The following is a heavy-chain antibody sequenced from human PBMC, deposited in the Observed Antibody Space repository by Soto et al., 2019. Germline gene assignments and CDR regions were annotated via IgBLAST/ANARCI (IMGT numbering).Heavy chain of an antibody. CDR1: GGSISSYY. Sequence: QVQLQESGPGLVKPSETLSLTCTVSGGSISSYYWSWIRQPPGKGLEWIGYIYYSGCTNYNPSLKSRVATSVHTSKNQFSLKPGSVTAADTAVYYCARENVGGRVRGLFAPWGQGTLVTVSS. V-gene: IGHV4-59*12. D-gene: IGHD3-10*01. CDR3: ARENVGGRVRGLFAP. J-gene: IGHJ5*02. CDR2: IYYSGCT.